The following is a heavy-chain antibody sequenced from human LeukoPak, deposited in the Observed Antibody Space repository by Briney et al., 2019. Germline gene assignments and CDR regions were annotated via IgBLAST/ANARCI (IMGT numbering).Heavy chain of an antibody. V-gene: IGHV3-23*01. CDR1: VITLSNYG. Sequence: GGSLRLSCAVAVITLSNYGMSWVRPAPGKGLEWVAGIIGSGGGTNYADSVKGRFTNSRDNPRNTLYLQMNSLRAEDTAVYFCAKRGVVIRVILVGFHKEAYYFDSWGQGALVTVSS. CDR3: AKRGVVIRVILVGFHKEAYYFDS. D-gene: IGHD3-22*01. J-gene: IGHJ4*02. CDR2: IIGSGGGT.